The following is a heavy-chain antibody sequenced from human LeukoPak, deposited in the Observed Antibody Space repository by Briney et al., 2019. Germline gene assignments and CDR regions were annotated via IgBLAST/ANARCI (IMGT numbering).Heavy chain of an antibody. Sequence: GRSLRLSCAASGFIFSNYAMHWVRQAPGKGLEWVAVISYDGSNKYYADSVKGRFTISRDNPKNTLYLQMNSLRAEDTAAYYCARGLPYYYDSSGPYWGQGTLVTVSS. CDR2: ISYDGSNK. CDR1: GFIFSNYA. V-gene: IGHV3-30-3*01. J-gene: IGHJ4*02. CDR3: ARGLPYYYDSSGPY. D-gene: IGHD3-22*01.